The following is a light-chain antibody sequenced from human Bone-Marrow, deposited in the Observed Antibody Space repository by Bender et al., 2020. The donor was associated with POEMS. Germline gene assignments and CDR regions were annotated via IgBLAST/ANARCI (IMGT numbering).Light chain of an antibody. J-gene: IGLJ3*02. CDR2: QDT. V-gene: IGLV3-1*01. CDR3: QAWDSSSGGV. CDR1: KLGDKY. Sequence: SYEMTQPPSVSVSPGQTARISCSGDKLGDKYVCWYQQKAGQSPSLVIYQDTKRPSGVPDRISGSNSGNTATLTISGTQTVDEADYYCQAWDSSSGGVFGGGTRLTVL.